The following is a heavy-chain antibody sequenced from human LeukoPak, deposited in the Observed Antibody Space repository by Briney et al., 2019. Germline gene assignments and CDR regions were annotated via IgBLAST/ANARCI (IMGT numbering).Heavy chain of an antibody. CDR1: GYSFTTSW. D-gene: IGHD6-13*01. CDR3: ARRVSSHAFDI. Sequence: RGESLKISCKGSGYSFTTSWIVWARQMPGKGLEWMGIIYAGDSDTIYSPSFQGQVTISADKSISTAYLQWSSLKASDTAMYYCARRVSSHAFDIWGQGTMVTVSS. J-gene: IGHJ3*02. CDR2: IYAGDSDT. V-gene: IGHV5-51*01.